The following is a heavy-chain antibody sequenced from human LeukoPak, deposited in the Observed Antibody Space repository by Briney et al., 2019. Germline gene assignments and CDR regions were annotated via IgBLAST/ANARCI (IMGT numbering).Heavy chain of an antibody. CDR3: ARRGYNNSPNHSNESEY. V-gene: IGHV1-2*02. CDR2: INPNSGGT. J-gene: IGHJ4*02. CDR1: GYTFTGYY. Sequence: ASVKVSCKASGYTFTGYYMHWVRQARGQGREWMGWINPNSGGTNYAQKFQGRVSMTRDTSISTAYMEVSRQRSDDTAVYYCARRGYNNSPNHSNESEYCGQGTLVTVSS. D-gene: IGHD4-23*01.